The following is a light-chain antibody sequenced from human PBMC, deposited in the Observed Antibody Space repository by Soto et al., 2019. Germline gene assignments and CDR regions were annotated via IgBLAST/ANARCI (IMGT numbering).Light chain of an antibody. CDR3: NSYTSSSTLASYV. J-gene: IGLJ1*01. CDR2: DVS. CDR1: SSDVGGYNY. Sequence: QSVLTQPASVSGSPGQSITISCTGTSSDVGGYNYVSWYQQHPGKAPKLMIYDVSNRPSGVSNRFSGSKSGNTASLTISGLQAEDEADYYCNSYTSSSTLASYVFATGTKVNVL. V-gene: IGLV2-14*01.